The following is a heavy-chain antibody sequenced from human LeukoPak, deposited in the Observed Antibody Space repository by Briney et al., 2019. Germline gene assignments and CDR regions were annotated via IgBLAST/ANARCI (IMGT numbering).Heavy chain of an antibody. CDR3: VRDQGRYFFDY. J-gene: IGHJ4*02. Sequence: GRSLRLSCAASGFTFGPFWMHWVRQAPGKGLVWVSRINSDGRTTNYADSVKGRFTISRDNAKNMVYLQMNSLRVEDTAVYYCVRDQGRYFFDYWGQGTLVTVSS. D-gene: IGHD1-14*01. V-gene: IGHV3-74*01. CDR2: INSDGRTT. CDR1: GFTFGPFW.